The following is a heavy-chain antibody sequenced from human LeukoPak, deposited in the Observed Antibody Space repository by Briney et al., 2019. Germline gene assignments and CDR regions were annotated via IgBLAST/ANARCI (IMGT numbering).Heavy chain of an antibody. J-gene: IGHJ4*02. D-gene: IGHD6-13*01. CDR2: IYYSGST. Sequence: PSETLSLTCTVSGDSISSSSYYCGWIRQPPGNGLGWHGSIYYSGSTYYNPFLKSRVTISVDTSKNQFSLKLSSVTAADTAVYYCARIDSSSLDYWGQGTLVTVSS. CDR1: GDSISSSSYY. V-gene: IGHV4-39*01. CDR3: ARIDSSSLDY.